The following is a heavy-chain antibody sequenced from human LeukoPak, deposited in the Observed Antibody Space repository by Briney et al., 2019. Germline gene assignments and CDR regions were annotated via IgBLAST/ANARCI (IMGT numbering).Heavy chain of an antibody. CDR1: GFTFSSYW. D-gene: IGHD3-22*01. V-gene: IGHV3-74*01. CDR3: AKDGQPTHSRGYPRGYYFDY. Sequence: GGSLRLSCAASGFTFSSYWMHWVRQAPGKGLVWVSRINSDGSSTSYADSVKGRFTISRDNAKNTLYLQMNSLRAEDTAVYYCAKDGQPTHSRGYPRGYYFDYWGQGTLVTVSS. CDR2: INSDGSST. J-gene: IGHJ4*02.